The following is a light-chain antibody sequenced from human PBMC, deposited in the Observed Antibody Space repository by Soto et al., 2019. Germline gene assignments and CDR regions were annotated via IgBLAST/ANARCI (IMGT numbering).Light chain of an antibody. CDR3: CPYAGPFYG. J-gene: IGLJ1*01. CDR1: SSDFCGYNY. CDR2: DVS. V-gene: IGLV2-11*01. Sequence: QSPLTQPRSVSGSPGQSVTISCTGTSSDFCGYNYFSWYQHHPGKAPKLMIYDVSERPSGVPDRFSGSKSGNTASLTISGLQAEDEADYYCCPYAGPFYGLGTATKVTVL.